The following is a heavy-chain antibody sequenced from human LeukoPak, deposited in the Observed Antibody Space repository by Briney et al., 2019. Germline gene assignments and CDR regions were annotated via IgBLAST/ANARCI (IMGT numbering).Heavy chain of an antibody. CDR2: VSGSGGST. V-gene: IGHV3-23*01. Sequence: GGSLRLSCAASGFTFSSYSFNWVRQVPGKGLEWVSAVSGSGGSTYYPDSVEGRFTISRDNSKDTLYLQINSLRVEDTAVYFCAKLGYYDFWSNYLVFDNWGQGTLVTVSS. CDR1: GFTFSSYS. J-gene: IGHJ4*02. CDR3: AKLGYYDFWSNYLVFDN. D-gene: IGHD3-3*01.